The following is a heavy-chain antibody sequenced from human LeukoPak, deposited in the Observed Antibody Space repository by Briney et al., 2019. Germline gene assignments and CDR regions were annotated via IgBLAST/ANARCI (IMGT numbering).Heavy chain of an antibody. D-gene: IGHD7-27*01. CDR2: ISPSTI. CDR3: ARDQNWGFDY. CDR1: GFTFSSYS. Sequence: GGSLRLSCAASGFTFSSYSMNWVRQAPGNGLEWVSYISPSTIYYADSVKGRFTISRDNAKNSLYLQMNSLRDEDTAVYYCARDQNWGFDYWGQGTLVTVSS. V-gene: IGHV3-48*02. J-gene: IGHJ4*02.